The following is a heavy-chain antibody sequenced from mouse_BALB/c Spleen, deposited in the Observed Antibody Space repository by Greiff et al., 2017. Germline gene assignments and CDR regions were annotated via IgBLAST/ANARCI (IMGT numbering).Heavy chain of an antibody. J-gene: IGHJ3*01. CDR1: GYTFTSYT. CDR3: ARSYYGSSYGFAY. Sequence: QVQLKQSGAELARSGASVKMSCKASGYTFTSYTMHWVKQRPGQGLEWIGYINPSSGYTNYNQKFKDKATLTADKSSSTAYMELRSLTSEDSAVYYCARSYYGSSYGFAYWGQGTLVTVSA. CDR2: INPSSGYT. D-gene: IGHD1-1*01. V-gene: IGHV1-4*01.